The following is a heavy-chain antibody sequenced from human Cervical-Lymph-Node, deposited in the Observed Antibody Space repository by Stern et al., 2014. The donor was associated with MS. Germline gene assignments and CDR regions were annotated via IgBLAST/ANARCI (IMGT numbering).Heavy chain of an antibody. J-gene: IGHJ4*02. CDR2: ISYIGST. D-gene: IGHD3-16*01. V-gene: IGHV4-31*03. CDR3: ARSDRLWGSFDY. CDR1: GASISTVGYY. Sequence: VQLVESGPGLVKPSQTLSLTCTVSGASISTVGYYWSWIRQHPGEGLEWIAYISYIGSTYYNPSLKSRVSISPDTSKNQFSLNLTSVTAADTALYYCARSDRLWGSFDYWGQGTLVAVSS.